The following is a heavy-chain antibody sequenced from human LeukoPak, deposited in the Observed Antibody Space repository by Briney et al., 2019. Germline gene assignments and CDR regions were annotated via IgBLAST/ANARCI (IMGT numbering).Heavy chain of an antibody. V-gene: IGHV4-61*02. CDR3: ARDVDYRYCSSTSCYWGRYMDV. D-gene: IGHD2-2*01. CDR2: IYTSGST. Sequence: PSQTLSLTCTVSGGSISSGSYYWSWIRQPAGKGLEWIGRIYTSGSTNYNPSLKSRVTISVDTSKNQFSLKLSSVTAADTAVYYCARDVDYRYCSSTSCYWGRYMDVWGKGTTVTVSS. CDR1: GGSISSGSYY. J-gene: IGHJ6*03.